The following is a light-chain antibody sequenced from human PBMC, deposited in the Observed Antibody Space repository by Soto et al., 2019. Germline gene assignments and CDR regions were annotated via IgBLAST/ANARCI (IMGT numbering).Light chain of an antibody. CDR2: DAS. J-gene: IGKJ1*01. Sequence: EILMTQSPATLSLTPGERSTLSCRAVQIVGKDLVGYQQKPGQAPRLLVYDASNTAPGVPARFGGSGSGADFTLSISSLGPEDFAVYHCQERNMCPRTFGQGTKVDI. V-gene: IGKV3-11*01. CDR1: QIVGKD. CDR3: QERNMCPRT.